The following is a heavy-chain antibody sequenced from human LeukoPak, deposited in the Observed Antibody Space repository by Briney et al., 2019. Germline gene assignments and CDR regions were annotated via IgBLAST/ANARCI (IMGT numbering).Heavy chain of an antibody. D-gene: IGHD3-9*01. CDR2: IVVGSGNT. J-gene: IGHJ6*04. V-gene: IGHV1-58*01. Sequence: ASVKVSCKASGFTFTSSAVQWVRQARGQRLEWIGWIVVGSGNTNYAQKFQERVTITRDMSTSTAYMELSSLRSEDTAVYYCAAPHYDILLNYYYYGMDVWGKGTTVTV. CDR1: GFTFTSSA. CDR3: AAPHYDILLNYYYYGMDV.